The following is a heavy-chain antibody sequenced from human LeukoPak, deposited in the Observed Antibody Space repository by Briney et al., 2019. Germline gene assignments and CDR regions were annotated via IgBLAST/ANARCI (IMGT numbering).Heavy chain of an antibody. CDR1: GYSFTSYW. V-gene: IGHV5-51*01. CDR2: IYPGDSDT. CDR3: ARTIAARPGYNWFDP. D-gene: IGHD6-6*01. Sequence: PGESLKISCKGSGYSFTSYWIGWVRQMPGKGLEGMGIIYPGDSDTRYSPSFQGQVTISADKSISTAYLQWSSLKASDTAMYYCARTIAARPGYNWFDPWGQGTLVTVSS. J-gene: IGHJ5*02.